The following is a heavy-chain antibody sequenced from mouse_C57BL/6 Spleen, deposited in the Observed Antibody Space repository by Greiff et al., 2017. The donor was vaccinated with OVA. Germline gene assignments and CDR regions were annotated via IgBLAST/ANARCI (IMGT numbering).Heavy chain of an antibody. Sequence: QVQLQQSGAELAKPGASVKLSCKASGYTFTSYWMHWVNQRPGQGLEWIGYINPSSGYTKYNQKFKDKATLTADKSSSTAYMQLSSLTYEDSAVYYCAREVYGNGYYFDYWGQGTTLTVSS. CDR1: GYTFTSYW. D-gene: IGHD2-1*01. J-gene: IGHJ2*01. V-gene: IGHV1-7*01. CDR2: INPSSGYT. CDR3: AREVYGNGYYFDY.